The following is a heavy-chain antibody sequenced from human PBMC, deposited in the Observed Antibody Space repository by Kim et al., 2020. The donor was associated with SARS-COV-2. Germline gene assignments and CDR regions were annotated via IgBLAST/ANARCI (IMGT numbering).Heavy chain of an antibody. V-gene: IGHV4-59*01. Sequence: SETLSLTCTVSGGSIGSYYWSWLRQPPGKGLEWIGYIYYIGTTNYNPSLKSRATTSVDTSKNQFSLKLTSVTAADTAVYYCARHYVYYYYGMEVWGQGTTVTVSS. J-gene: IGHJ6*02. CDR1: GGSIGSYY. CDR3: ARHYVYYYYGMEV. CDR2: IYYIGTT. D-gene: IGHD4-17*01.